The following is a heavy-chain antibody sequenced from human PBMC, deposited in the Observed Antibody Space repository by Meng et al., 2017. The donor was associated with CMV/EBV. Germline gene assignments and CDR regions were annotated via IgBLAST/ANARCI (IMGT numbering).Heavy chain of an antibody. CDR3: ARGSKDAFGLRWNWFDP. CDR2: ISSSGSTI. Sequence: GGSLRLSCAASGFTFSDYYMSWIRQAPGKGLEWVSYISSSGSTIYCADSVKGRFTISRDNAKNSLYLQMNSLRAEDTAVYYCARGSKDAFGLRWNWFDPWGQGTLVTVSS. V-gene: IGHV3-11*01. J-gene: IGHJ5*02. CDR1: GFTFSDYY. D-gene: IGHD4-23*01.